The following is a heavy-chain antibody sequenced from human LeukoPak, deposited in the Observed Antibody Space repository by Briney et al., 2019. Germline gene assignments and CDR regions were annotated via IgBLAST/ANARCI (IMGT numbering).Heavy chain of an antibody. CDR1: GGSISTYY. V-gene: IGHV4-59*08. Sequence: SETLSLTCTVSGGSISTYYWSWIRQPPGKGLEWIGYIYHSGSTKYNPSLKSRVTISVDTSQNQFSLRLSSVTAADTAVYYCARGVGGDYYTGFDPWGQGTLVTVSS. D-gene: IGHD2-21*01. CDR2: IYHSGST. J-gene: IGHJ5*02. CDR3: ARGVGGDYYTGFDP.